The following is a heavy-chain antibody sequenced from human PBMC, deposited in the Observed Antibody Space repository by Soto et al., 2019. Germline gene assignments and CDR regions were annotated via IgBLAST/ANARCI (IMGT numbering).Heavy chain of an antibody. CDR1: GFTFSSYA. V-gene: IGHV3-23*01. Sequence: PGGSLRLSCAASGFTFSSYAMSWVRQAPGKGLEWVSAIGGSGGSTYYADSVKGRFTISRDNSKNKLDLQMSSLRAEATAVYYCAKESVEYAGGQKLMLKYFQQWGQGTQVTVSS. J-gene: IGHJ1*01. CDR2: IGGSGGST. CDR3: AKESVEYAGGQKLMLKYFQQ. D-gene: IGHD6-13*01.